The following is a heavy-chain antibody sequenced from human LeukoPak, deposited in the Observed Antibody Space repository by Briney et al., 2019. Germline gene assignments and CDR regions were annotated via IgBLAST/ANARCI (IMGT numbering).Heavy chain of an antibody. CDR1: GFTFSDYY. J-gene: IGHJ4*02. V-gene: IGHV3-11*01. CDR3: ARLLSVSYWDFDY. Sequence: GGSLRLSCAASGFTFSDYYMSWIRQAPEKGLEWVSYISSSGSTIYYADSVKGRFTISRDNAKNSLYLQMNSLRAEDTAVYYCARLLSVSYWDFDYWGQGTLVTVSS. D-gene: IGHD1-26*01. CDR2: ISSSGSTI.